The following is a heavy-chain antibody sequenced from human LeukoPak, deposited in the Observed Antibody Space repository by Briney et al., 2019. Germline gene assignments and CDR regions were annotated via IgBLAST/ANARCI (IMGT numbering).Heavy chain of an antibody. Sequence: GGSLRLSCAASGFTVGSYGMHWVRQAPGKGLEWVAVISYDGSNKYYADSVKGRFTISRDNSKNPLYLQMNSLRAEDTAVYYCAKDGALAVAGTFDYWGQGTLVTVSS. CDR1: GFTVGSYG. V-gene: IGHV3-30*18. J-gene: IGHJ4*02. D-gene: IGHD6-19*01. CDR3: AKDGALAVAGTFDY. CDR2: ISYDGSNK.